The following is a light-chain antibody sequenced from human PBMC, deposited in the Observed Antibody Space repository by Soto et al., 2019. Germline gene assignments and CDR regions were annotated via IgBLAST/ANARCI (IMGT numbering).Light chain of an antibody. Sequence: DIQLTQSPSFLAASVGDRVTITCRASQGIASFLAWYQQKPGKAPKLLIYSATTLQTGVSSRFSGSRSGPEFTLTISSLQPEDFATYYCQQANSFPLTFGGGTKVEI. CDR3: QQANSFPLT. J-gene: IGKJ4*01. CDR1: QGIASF. V-gene: IGKV1-9*01. CDR2: SAT.